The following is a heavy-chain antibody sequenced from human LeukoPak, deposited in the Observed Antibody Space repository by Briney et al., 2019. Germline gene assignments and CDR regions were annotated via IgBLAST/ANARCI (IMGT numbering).Heavy chain of an antibody. Sequence: SQTLSLTCTVSGGSISSGGYYWSWIRQPPGKGLEWIGEINHSGSTNYNPSLKSRVTISVDTSKNQFSLKLSSVTAADTAVYYCARRPRRNYAFDIWGQGTMVTVSS. CDR1: GGSISSGGYY. D-gene: IGHD4-11*01. J-gene: IGHJ3*02. V-gene: IGHV4-30-2*01. CDR2: INHSGST. CDR3: ARRPRRNYAFDI.